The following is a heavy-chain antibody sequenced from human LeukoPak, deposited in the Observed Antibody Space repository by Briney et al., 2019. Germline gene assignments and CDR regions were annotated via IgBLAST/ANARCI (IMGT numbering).Heavy chain of an antibody. CDR1: GYTFTSYG. V-gene: IGHV1-18*01. J-gene: IGHJ4*02. CDR3: ARVGAIAAAGKVDY. D-gene: IGHD6-13*01. CDR2: ISAYSGNT. Sequence: ASVKVSCKASGYTFTSYGISWVRQAPGQGLEWMGWISAYSGNTNYAQKLQGRVTMTTDTSTSTAYMELRSLRSDDTAVYYCARVGAIAAAGKVDYWGQGTLVTVSS.